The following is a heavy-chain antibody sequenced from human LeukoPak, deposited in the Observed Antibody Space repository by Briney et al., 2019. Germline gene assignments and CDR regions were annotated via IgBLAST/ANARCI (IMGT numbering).Heavy chain of an antibody. CDR3: ARVGLTVTVFDY. Sequence: ASVKVSCKASGGTFSSYAISWVRQAPGQGLEWMGGIIPIFGTANYAQKFQGRVTITADKSTSTAYMELSSLRSEDTAVYYCARVGLTVTVFDYWGQGTLVTVSS. CDR2: IIPIFGTA. V-gene: IGHV1-69*06. CDR1: GGTFSSYA. J-gene: IGHJ4*02. D-gene: IGHD4-17*01.